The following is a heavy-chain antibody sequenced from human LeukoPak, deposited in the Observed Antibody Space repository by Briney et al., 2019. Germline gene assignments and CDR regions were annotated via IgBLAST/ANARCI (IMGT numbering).Heavy chain of an antibody. V-gene: IGHV4-59*08. CDR1: GGSISSYY. CDR3: ARLIWRQVLVPDYFDY. D-gene: IGHD3-3*01. CDR2: IYYSGST. J-gene: IGHJ4*02. Sequence: SETLSLTCTVSGGSISSYYWSWIRQPPGKGLEWIGYIYYSGSTNYNPSLKSRVTISVDTSKNQFSLKLSSVTAADTAVYYCARLIWRQVLVPDYFDYWGQGTLVTVSS.